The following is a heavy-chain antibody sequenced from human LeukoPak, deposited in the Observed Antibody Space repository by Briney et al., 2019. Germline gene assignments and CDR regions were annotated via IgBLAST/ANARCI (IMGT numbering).Heavy chain of an antibody. D-gene: IGHD1-26*01. J-gene: IGHJ6*04. CDR3: AREMVDSGSYYAAMDV. CDR1: GYTFTSYD. CDR2: MNPNSGNT. Sequence: ASVKVSCKASGYTFTSYDINWVRQATGQGLEWMGWMNPNSGNTGYAQKFQGRVTMTRNTSISTAYMELSSLRSEDTAVYYCAREMVDSGSYYAAMDVWGKGTTVTASS. V-gene: IGHV1-8*01.